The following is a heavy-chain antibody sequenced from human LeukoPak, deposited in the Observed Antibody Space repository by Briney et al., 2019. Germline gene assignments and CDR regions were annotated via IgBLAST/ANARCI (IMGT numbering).Heavy chain of an antibody. CDR3: ARAGLGWFDP. D-gene: IGHD2-15*01. Sequence: PSETLSLTCAVYGGSFSGYYWSWIRQPPGKGLEWIGETNHSGSTNYNPSLKSRVTISVDTSKNQFSLKLSSVTAADTAVYYCARAGLGWFDPWGQGTLVTVSS. V-gene: IGHV4-34*01. J-gene: IGHJ5*02. CDR1: GGSFSGYY. CDR2: TNHSGST.